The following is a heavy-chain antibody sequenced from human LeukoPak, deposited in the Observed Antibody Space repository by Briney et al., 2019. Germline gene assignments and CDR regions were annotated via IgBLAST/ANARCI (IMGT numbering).Heavy chain of an antibody. CDR1: GFTFSSYS. D-gene: IGHD3-3*01. CDR2: ISSSSSTI. Sequence: GGSLRLSCAASGFTFSSYSMNWVRQAPGKGLEWVSYISSSSSTIYYADSVKGRFTISRDNAKNSLYLQMNSLRAEDTAVYYCARADYDFWSGYSPGRGIDYWGQGTLVTVSA. J-gene: IGHJ4*02. V-gene: IGHV3-48*01. CDR3: ARADYDFWSGYSPGRGIDY.